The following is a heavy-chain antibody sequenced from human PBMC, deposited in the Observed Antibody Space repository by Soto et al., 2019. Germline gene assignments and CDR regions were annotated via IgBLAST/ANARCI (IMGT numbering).Heavy chain of an antibody. D-gene: IGHD2-15*01. CDR2: ISSDGSDK. CDR3: AKGSDVARQELDY. CDR1: GFTFSNFG. V-gene: IGHV3-30*18. J-gene: IGHJ4*02. Sequence: QVQLVESGGGVVQPGRSLRLSCAASGFTFSNFGMHWVRPAPGKGLEWVAAISSDGSDKYYSKGRFTISRDNSKNTLFLQMNSLRVEDTAVYYCAKGSDVARQELDYWGQGTLVTVSS.